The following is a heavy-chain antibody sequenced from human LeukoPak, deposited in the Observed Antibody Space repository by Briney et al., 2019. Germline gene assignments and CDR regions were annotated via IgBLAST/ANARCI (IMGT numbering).Heavy chain of an antibody. V-gene: IGHV4-59*01. CDR3: ARGDSSGWYYFDY. CDR2: IYYSGST. J-gene: IGHJ4*02. D-gene: IGHD6-19*01. Sequence: SETLSLTCTVSGGSISSYFWSWIRQPPGKHLEWIGYIYYSGSTNYNPSLKSRVTISVDTSKIQFSLKLSSVTAADTAVYYCARGDSSGWYYFDYWGQGTLVTVSS. CDR1: GGSISSYF.